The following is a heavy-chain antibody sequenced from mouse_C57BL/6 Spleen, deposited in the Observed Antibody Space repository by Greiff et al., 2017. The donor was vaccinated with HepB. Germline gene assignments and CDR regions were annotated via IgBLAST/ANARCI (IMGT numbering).Heavy chain of an antibody. D-gene: IGHD1-1*01. CDR2: IYPGSGST. J-gene: IGHJ1*03. CDR1: GYTFTSYW. Sequence: QVQLQQSGAELVKPGASVKMSCKASGYTFTSYWITWVKQRPGQGLEWIGDIYPGSGSTNYNEKVKSKGTLTVDTSSSTAYMQLSSLTSEDSAVYYCARSDYYGSSYGWYFDVWGTGTTVTVSS. CDR3: ARSDYYGSSYGWYFDV. V-gene: IGHV1-55*01.